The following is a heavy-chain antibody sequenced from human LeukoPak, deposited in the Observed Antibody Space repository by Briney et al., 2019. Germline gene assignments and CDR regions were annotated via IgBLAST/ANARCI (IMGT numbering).Heavy chain of an antibody. Sequence: SGTLSLTCVVYGGSFSGYYWSWIRQPPGKGLELIGEINHSGSTNYNPSLKSRVTISVDTSKNQFSLKLSSVTAADTAVYYCARGVFRSYDYWGQGTLVTVSS. CDR2: INHSGST. CDR1: GGSFSGYY. CDR3: ARGVFRSYDY. J-gene: IGHJ4*02. D-gene: IGHD1-26*01. V-gene: IGHV4-34*01.